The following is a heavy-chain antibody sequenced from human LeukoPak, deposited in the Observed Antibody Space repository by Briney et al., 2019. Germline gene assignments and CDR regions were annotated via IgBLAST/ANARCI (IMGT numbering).Heavy chain of an antibody. V-gene: IGHV1-46*01. CDR2: INPSGGST. CDR3: AREREVARQYIYYYYGMDV. D-gene: IGHD5-12*01. Sequence: GASVWVSCKASGYTFTSYYMHWVRQAPGQGLEWMGIINPSGGSTSYAQKFQGRVTMTRDTSTSTVYMEMSSLRSEDTAVYYCAREREVARQYIYYYYGMDVWGQGETVSVSS. CDR1: GYTFTSYY. J-gene: IGHJ6*02.